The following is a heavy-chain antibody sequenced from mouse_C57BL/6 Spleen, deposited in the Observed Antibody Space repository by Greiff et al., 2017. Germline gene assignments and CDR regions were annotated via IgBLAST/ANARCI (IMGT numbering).Heavy chain of an antibody. CDR2: IWSGGST. CDR1: GFSLTSYG. Sequence: VMLVESGPGLVQPSQSLSITCTVSGFSLTSYGVHWVRQSPGKGLEWLGVIWSGGSTDYNAAFISRLSISKDNSKSQVFFKMNSLQADDTAIYYCARKGYDYGGFAYWGQGTLVTVSA. V-gene: IGHV2-2*01. J-gene: IGHJ3*01. CDR3: ARKGYDYGGFAY. D-gene: IGHD2-4*01.